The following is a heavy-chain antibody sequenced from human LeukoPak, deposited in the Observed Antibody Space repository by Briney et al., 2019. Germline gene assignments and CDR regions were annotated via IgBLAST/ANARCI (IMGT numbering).Heavy chain of an antibody. CDR1: GFTFSSYW. V-gene: IGHV3-74*01. CDR2: INSDGSRT. Sequence: PGGSLRLSCAASGFTFSSYWMHWVRQAPGKGLVWVSRINSDGSRTTYADSVKGRFTISRDNAKNTLHLQMNSLRAEDTAVYYCARDVQAGPGYWGQGTLVTVFS. CDR3: ARDVQAGPGY. J-gene: IGHJ4*02. D-gene: IGHD6-19*01.